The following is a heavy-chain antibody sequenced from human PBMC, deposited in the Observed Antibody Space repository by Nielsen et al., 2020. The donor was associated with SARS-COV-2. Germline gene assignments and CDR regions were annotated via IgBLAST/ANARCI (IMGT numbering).Heavy chain of an antibody. Sequence: SETLSLTCAVYGGSFSGYYWSWIRQPPGKGLEWIGEINHSGSTNYNPSLKSRVTISVDTSKNQFSLKLSSVTAADTAVYYCARRLNPGCEFDYWGQGTLVTVSS. J-gene: IGHJ4*02. V-gene: IGHV4-34*01. D-gene: IGHD1-14*01. CDR3: ARRLNPGCEFDY. CDR1: GGSFSGYY. CDR2: INHSGST.